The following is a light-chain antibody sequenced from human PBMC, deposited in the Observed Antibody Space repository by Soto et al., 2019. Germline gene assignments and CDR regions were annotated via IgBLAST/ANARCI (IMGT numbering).Light chain of an antibody. CDR3: QHYNGYSGA. CDR2: WAS. Sequence: DIVMTQSPDSLAVSLGERATINCRSSQSVLYSSNNKNYFAWYQQKPGQPARLLIYWASTRESGVPDRFSGSGSGTDFTLTISSLQPDDFATDYCQHYNGYSGAVGQGTKVDSK. CDR1: QSVLYSSNNKNY. V-gene: IGKV4-1*01. J-gene: IGKJ1*01.